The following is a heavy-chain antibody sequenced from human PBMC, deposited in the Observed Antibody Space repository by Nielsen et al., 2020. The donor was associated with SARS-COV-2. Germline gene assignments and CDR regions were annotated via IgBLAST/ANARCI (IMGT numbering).Heavy chain of an antibody. CDR2: IYSGGNT. J-gene: IGHJ4*02. D-gene: IGHD3-22*01. Sequence: GESLKISCAASGFTFSIYSMSWVRQAPGKGLEWVSIIYSGGNTYYADSVKGRFTISRDKAENTLYLQMNSLRADDTAVYYCVRVRDDGYYYDTGPFDYWGQGTLVTVSS. CDR1: GFTFSIYS. CDR3: VRVRDDGYYYDTGPFDY. V-gene: IGHV3-66*01.